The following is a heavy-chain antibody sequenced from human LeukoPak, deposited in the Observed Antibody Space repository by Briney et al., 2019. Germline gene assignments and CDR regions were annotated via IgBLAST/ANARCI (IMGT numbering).Heavy chain of an antibody. CDR3: ARDSSGYQ. Sequence: GGSLRLSCAASGFPFSTYWMSWVRQPPGKGLEWVANIKEDGSEKYYGDSVKGRFTISRDNAKNSLYLQMNSLRAEDTAVYYCARDSSGYQWGQGTLVTVSS. CDR2: IKEDGSEK. CDR1: GFPFSTYW. D-gene: IGHD3-22*01. J-gene: IGHJ4*02. V-gene: IGHV3-7*01.